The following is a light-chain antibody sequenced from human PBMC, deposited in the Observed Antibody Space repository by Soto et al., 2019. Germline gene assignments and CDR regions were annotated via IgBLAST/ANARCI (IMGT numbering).Light chain of an antibody. CDR2: DAS. CDR1: QRITKY. J-gene: IGKJ4*01. V-gene: IGKV1-39*01. Sequence: DIQMTQSTSSLYASVGDRVTITCQESQRITKYLNWYQQKPEKAPKLLFNDASTLQSGVPSRFSGSGSGTDFTLTISSLQPEDFATYYCQQSYSTLALTFGGGTKVEIK. CDR3: QQSYSTLALT.